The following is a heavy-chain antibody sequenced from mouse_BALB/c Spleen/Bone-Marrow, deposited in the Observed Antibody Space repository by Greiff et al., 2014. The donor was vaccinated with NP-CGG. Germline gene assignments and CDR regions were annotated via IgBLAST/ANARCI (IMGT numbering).Heavy chain of an antibody. CDR3: ARNHRGYYFDY. J-gene: IGHJ2*01. D-gene: IGHD3-1*01. V-gene: IGHV2-2*02. Sequence: VKLVESGPGLVQPSQSLSITCTVSGFSLTTYGVHWVRQSPGKGLEWLGVIWTGGSTDYNAAFMSRLSISKDNSKSQVFFEMNSLQANDTAIYYCARNHRGYYFDYWGQGTTLTVSS. CDR2: IWTGGST. CDR1: GFSLTTYG.